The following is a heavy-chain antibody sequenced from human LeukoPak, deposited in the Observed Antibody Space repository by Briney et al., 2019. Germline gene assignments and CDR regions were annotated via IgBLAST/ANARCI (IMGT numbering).Heavy chain of an antibody. Sequence: PGGSLRLSCAASGFTFSSHAMSWVRQAPGKGLEWVAAIFAGGDRTDYADSLKGRFTISRDNSKNTLYLQMDSLRAEDTAVYFCAKHGGTRLLWFGRKSGIFDYWGQGALVTVSS. CDR1: GFTFSSHA. CDR3: AKHGGTRLLWFGRKSGIFDY. V-gene: IGHV3-23*01. D-gene: IGHD3-10*01. CDR2: IFAGGDRT. J-gene: IGHJ4*02.